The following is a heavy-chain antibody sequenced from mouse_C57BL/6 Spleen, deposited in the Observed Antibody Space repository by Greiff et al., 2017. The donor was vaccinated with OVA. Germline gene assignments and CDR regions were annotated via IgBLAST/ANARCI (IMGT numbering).Heavy chain of an antibody. D-gene: IGHD1-1*01. V-gene: IGHV1-15*01. CDR1: GYTFTDYE. CDR3: TRRDYGSSYLN. CDR2: IDPETGGT. Sequence: QVQLKQSGAELVRPGASVTLSCKASGYTFTDYEMHWVKQTPVHGLEWIGAIDPETGGTAYNQKFKGKAILTADKSSSTAYMELRSLTSEDSAVYYCTRRDYGSSYLNWGQGTLVTVSA. J-gene: IGHJ3*01.